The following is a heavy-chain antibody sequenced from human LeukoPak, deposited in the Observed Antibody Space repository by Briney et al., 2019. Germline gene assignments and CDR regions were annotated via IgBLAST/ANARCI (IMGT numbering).Heavy chain of an antibody. J-gene: IGHJ3*02. CDR3: AHNALLLWFGELTGWNAFDI. V-gene: IGHV4-38-2*02. Sequence: PSETLSLTCTVSGYSISSGYYWGWIRQPPGKGLEWIGSIYHSGSAYYNPSLKSRVTMSVDTSKNQFSLKLSSVTAADTAVYYCAHNALLLWFGELTGWNAFDIWGQGTMVTVSS. CDR2: IYHSGSA. D-gene: IGHD3-10*01. CDR1: GYSISSGYY.